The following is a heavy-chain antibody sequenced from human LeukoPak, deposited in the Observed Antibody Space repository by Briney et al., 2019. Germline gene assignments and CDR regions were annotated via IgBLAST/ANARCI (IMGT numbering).Heavy chain of an antibody. CDR3: ARADLEWYLDL. V-gene: IGHV3-7*01. J-gene: IGHJ2*01. Sequence: GGSLRLSCTGSGFMFNAYWMSWVRKAPGMGLEWVGKIRQDGGEIFYVDSVRGRFTISRDNAKNSVYLQLNSLRAEGTAVYYCARADLEWYLDLWGRGTLVTVSS. CDR1: GFMFNAYW. CDR2: IRQDGGEI.